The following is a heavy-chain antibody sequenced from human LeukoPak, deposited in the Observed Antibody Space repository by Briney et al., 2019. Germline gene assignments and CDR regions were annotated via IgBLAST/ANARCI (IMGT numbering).Heavy chain of an antibody. CDR3: ARDPPYCGGDCYGDY. Sequence: GGSLRLSCAASGFTFDDYAMHWVRQTPGKGLEWVSGINWNSGSIDYADSVKGRFTISRDNSKNTLYLQMNSLRAEDTAVYYCARDPPYCGGDCYGDYWGQGTLVTVSS. CDR2: INWNSGSI. D-gene: IGHD2-21*02. CDR1: GFTFDDYA. J-gene: IGHJ4*02. V-gene: IGHV3-9*01.